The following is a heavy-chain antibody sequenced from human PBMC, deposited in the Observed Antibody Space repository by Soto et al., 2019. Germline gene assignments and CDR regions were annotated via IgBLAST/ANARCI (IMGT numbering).Heavy chain of an antibody. V-gene: IGHV3-21*01. J-gene: IGHJ6*03. D-gene: IGHD3-3*01. CDR3: AREYDFWSGYYYSYYMDV. CDR2: ISSSSSYI. Sequence: EVQLVESGGGLVKPGGSLRLSCAASGFTFSSYSMNWVRQAPGKGLEWVSSISSSSSYIYYADSVKGRFTISRDNAKNSLYLKMNSLRAEDTAVYYCAREYDFWSGYYYSYYMDVWGKGTTVTVSS. CDR1: GFTFSSYS.